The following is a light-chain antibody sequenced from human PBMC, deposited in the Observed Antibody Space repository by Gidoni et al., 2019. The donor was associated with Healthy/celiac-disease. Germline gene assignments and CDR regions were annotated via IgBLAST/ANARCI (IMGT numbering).Light chain of an antibody. CDR1: QSVSSY. CDR3: QQRRNWPLT. Sequence: ELVLTQSPSTLSLSPGERATLSCRASQSVSSYLAWYQQKPGQAPRLLIYDAANRATGIPARFSGSGSGTDFTLTISSLEPEDVAVYYCQQRRNWPLTFXGXTKVEI. J-gene: IGKJ4*01. CDR2: DAA. V-gene: IGKV3-11*01.